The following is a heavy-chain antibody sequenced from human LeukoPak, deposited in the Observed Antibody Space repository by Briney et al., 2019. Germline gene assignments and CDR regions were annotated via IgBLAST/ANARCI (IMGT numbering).Heavy chain of an antibody. CDR3: ARGPYGGPLDY. V-gene: IGHV3-7*01. Sequence: GGSLRLSCAASGFTFNTYWMNWFRQAPGKGLEWVGNINRDGSEINYVASVKGRFTISRDNAKNSLHLQMNSLRAEDTAVYYCARGPYGGPLDYWGQGTLVTVSS. D-gene: IGHD4-23*01. CDR2: INRDGSEI. CDR1: GFTFNTYW. J-gene: IGHJ4*02.